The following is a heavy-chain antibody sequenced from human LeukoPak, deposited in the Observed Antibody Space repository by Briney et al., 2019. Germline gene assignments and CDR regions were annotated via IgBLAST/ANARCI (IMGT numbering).Heavy chain of an antibody. D-gene: IGHD6-13*01. CDR3: ARSAGSSGWYEGYYFDY. CDR1: GFTFSRYW. Sequence: PGGSLRLSCAASGFTFSRYWMSWVRQAPGKGLEGVANIKQDGSEKYYVDSVKGRFTISRDNDKISLYLQMNRLRAEDTAIYYCARSAGSSGWYEGYYFDYWGQGTLVTVSS. CDR2: IKQDGSEK. V-gene: IGHV3-7*01. J-gene: IGHJ4*02.